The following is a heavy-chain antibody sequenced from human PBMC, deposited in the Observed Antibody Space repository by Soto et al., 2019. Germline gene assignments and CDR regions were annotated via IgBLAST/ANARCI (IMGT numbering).Heavy chain of an antibody. J-gene: IGHJ3*01. CDR1: GFTLDTYG. Sequence: QEQLVESGGGMVQPGGSLRLSCAVSGFTLDTYGMHWVRQAAGQGLEWVAVSWHDGRHLDYADSVRGRFTVFRDDSKNNLFLEMNGVRGDDTAVYYCARDWGACTPGECYSHGFDLWGQGTLVTVSS. CDR3: ARDWGACTPGECYSHGFDL. CDR2: SWHDGRHL. D-gene: IGHD2-21*01. V-gene: IGHV3-33*01.